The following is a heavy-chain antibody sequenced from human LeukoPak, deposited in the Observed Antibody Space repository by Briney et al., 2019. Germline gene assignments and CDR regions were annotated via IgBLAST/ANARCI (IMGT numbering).Heavy chain of an antibody. Sequence: GASVKVSCKASGGTFSSYAISWVRQAPGQGLEWMGRIIPILGIANYAQKFQGRVTITADKSTSTAYMELSSLRSEDTAVYYCARDKTDDGCIYRGPHKYQLPYPPPTQCGMDVWGQGTTVTVSS. CDR2: IIPILGIA. CDR1: GGTFSSYA. CDR3: ARDKTDDGCIYRGPHKYQLPYPPPTQCGMDV. V-gene: IGHV1-69*04. D-gene: IGHD2-2*01. J-gene: IGHJ6*02.